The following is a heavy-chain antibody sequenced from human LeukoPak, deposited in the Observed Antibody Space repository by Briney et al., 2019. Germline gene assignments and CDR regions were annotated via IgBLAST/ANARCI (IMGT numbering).Heavy chain of an antibody. CDR2: IRSKANSYAT. J-gene: IGHJ4*02. D-gene: IGHD1-26*01. CDR1: GFTFSGSA. V-gene: IGHV3-73*01. CDR3: TKGSYYTWATGY. Sequence: GGSLRLSCAASGFTFSGSAMHWVRQASGKGLEWVGRIRSKANSYATAYAASVKGGFTISRDDSKNTAYLQMNSLKTEDTAVYYCTKGSYYTWATGYWGQGTLVTVSS.